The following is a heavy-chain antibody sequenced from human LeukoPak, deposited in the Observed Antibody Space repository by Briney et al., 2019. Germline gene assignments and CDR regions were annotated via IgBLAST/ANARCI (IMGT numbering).Heavy chain of an antibody. Sequence: GGSLRLSCAASGFTFGTYSMNWVRQAPGKGLEWVAVISYDGSNKYYADSVKGRFTISRDNSKNTLYLQMNSLRAEDTAVYYCARVGPYCRSTICYVDYWGQGTLVTVSS. CDR2: ISYDGSNK. V-gene: IGHV3-30*03. D-gene: IGHD2-2*01. CDR3: ARVGPYCRSTICYVDY. CDR1: GFTFGTYS. J-gene: IGHJ4*02.